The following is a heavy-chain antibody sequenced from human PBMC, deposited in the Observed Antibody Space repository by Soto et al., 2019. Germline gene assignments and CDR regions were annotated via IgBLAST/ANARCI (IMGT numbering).Heavy chain of an antibody. V-gene: IGHV2-5*01. Sequence: SGPTLVNPTQTLTVTCTFSGFSLSTGGAGVGWIRQSPGKAPEWLALISWKDEKRYNPGLKSRLTITKDTSKNQVVLTMTDLDPVDTATYFCAHRYGGNYYRWYFDSWSQGTLVTVSS. D-gene: IGHD1-26*01. CDR2: ISWKDEK. J-gene: IGHJ4*02. CDR3: AHRYGGNYYRWYFDS. CDR1: GFSLSTGGAG.